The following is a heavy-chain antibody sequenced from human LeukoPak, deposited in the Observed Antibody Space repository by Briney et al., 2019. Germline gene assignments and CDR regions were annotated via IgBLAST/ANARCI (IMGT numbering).Heavy chain of an antibody. CDR2: IYYSGST. CDR3: ARGPAGRVAAAGGNAFDI. V-gene: IGHV4-39*01. Sequence: SETLSLTCTVSGGSISSSSYYWGWIRQPPGKGLEWIGSIYYSGSTYYNPSLKSRVTISVDTSKNQFSLKLSSVTAADTAVYYCARGPAGRVAAAGGNAFDIWGQGTMVTVSS. J-gene: IGHJ3*02. D-gene: IGHD6-13*01. CDR1: GGSISSSSYY.